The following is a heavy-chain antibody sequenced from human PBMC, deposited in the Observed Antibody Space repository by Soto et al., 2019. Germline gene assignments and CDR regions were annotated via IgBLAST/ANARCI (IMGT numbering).Heavy chain of an antibody. D-gene: IGHD3-10*01. CDR1: GGSISSSNYY. J-gene: IGHJ5*02. CDR2: IHYSGSN. V-gene: IGHV4-39*01. CDR3: ARHAKGYYASGSYDYWVDP. Sequence: KPSETLSLTCTVSGGSISSSNYYWGWIRQPPGKGLEWIGSIHYSGSNYRNPSLKSLISISVDTSKNQFSLKLSSVTAADTAVYYCARHAKGYYASGSYDYWVDPWGQGTLVTVSS.